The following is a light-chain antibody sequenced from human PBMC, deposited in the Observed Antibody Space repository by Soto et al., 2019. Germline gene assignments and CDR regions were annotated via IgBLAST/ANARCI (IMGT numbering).Light chain of an antibody. CDR3: NSYTSSGTVV. J-gene: IGLJ3*02. CDR1: SSDVGGHNY. V-gene: IGLV2-14*03. CDR2: DVT. Sequence: QSALTQPASVSGWPGQSITISCTGASSDVGGHNYVSWYQHNPGKAPKLLIYDVTNRPSGVSNRFSGSKSGNTASLTISGLQAEDEADYYCNSYTSSGTVVFGGGTKLTVL.